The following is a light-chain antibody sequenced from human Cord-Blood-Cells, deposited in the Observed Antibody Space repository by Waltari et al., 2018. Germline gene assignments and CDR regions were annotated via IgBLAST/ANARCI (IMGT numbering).Light chain of an antibody. J-gene: IGKJ4*01. Sequence: DIQMTQSPSSLSASVGDRVTITCRASQSISSYLNWYQQKPGKAPKLLIYAASGLQSGVPSRFSGSGSGTDFTLTISSLQPEDFATYYCQQSYSTPFGGVTKVEIK. CDR3: QQSYSTP. V-gene: IGKV1-39*01. CDR2: AAS. CDR1: QSISSY.